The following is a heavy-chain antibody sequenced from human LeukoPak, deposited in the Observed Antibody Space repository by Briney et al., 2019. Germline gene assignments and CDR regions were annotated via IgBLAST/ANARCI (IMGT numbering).Heavy chain of an antibody. CDR1: GGSISSYY. CDR2: IYYSGST. Sequence: SETLSLTCTVSGGSISSYYWSWIRQPPGKGLEWIGYIYYSGSTNYNPSLKSRVTISVDTSKNQFSLKLSSVTAADTAVYYCARGVPADIGGWFDPWGQGTLVTVSS. CDR3: ARGVPADIGGWFDP. V-gene: IGHV4-59*12. J-gene: IGHJ5*02. D-gene: IGHD2-2*01.